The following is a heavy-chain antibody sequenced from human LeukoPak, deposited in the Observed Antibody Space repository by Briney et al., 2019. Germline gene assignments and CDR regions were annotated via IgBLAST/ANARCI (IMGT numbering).Heavy chain of an antibody. CDR3: ARDSSNWYPDWFDP. CDR1: GFTFSSYS. V-gene: IGHV3-48*01. Sequence: GGSLRLSCAASGFTFSSYSMNWVRQAPGKGLEWVSYISSSSSTIYYADSVEGRFTISRDNAKNSLYLQMNSLRAEDTAVYYCARDSSNWYPDWFDPWGQGTLVTVSS. D-gene: IGHD6-13*01. CDR2: ISSSSSTI. J-gene: IGHJ5*02.